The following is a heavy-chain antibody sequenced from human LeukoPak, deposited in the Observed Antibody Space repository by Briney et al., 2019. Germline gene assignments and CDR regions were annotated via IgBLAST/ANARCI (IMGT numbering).Heavy chain of an antibody. CDR3: AKDPHYDSSGYYED. CDR2: IYSGGST. D-gene: IGHD3-22*01. CDR1: GFTVSSNY. J-gene: IGHJ4*02. V-gene: IGHV3-53*01. Sequence: GGSLKLSCAASGFTVSSNYMSWVRQAQGKGLEWASVIYSGGSTYYADSVKGRFTISRDNSKNTLYLQMNSLRAEDTAVYYCAKDPHYDSSGYYEDWGQGTLVTVSS.